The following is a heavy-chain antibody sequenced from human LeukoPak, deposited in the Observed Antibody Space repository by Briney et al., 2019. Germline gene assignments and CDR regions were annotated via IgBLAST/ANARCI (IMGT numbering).Heavy chain of an antibody. J-gene: IGHJ4*02. Sequence: AGGSLRLSCAVSGFTFSDNAMSWVRQPPGKGLEWVSAISNSGGSTHYADSVKGRFTISRDNSKNTLYLQMNSLRAEDTAVYYCAVGYSSGWRFDYWGQGTLVTVSS. CDR2: ISNSGGST. CDR1: GFTFSDNA. CDR3: AVGYSSGWRFDY. V-gene: IGHV3-23*01. D-gene: IGHD6-19*01.